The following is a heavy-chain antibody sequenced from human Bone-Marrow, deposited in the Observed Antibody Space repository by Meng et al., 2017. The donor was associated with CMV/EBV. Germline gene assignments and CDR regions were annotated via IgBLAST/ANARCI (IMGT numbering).Heavy chain of an antibody. V-gene: IGHV1-46*01. Sequence: VFAFTSYYMHWVRQAPGQGPEWMGMVNPFDDTTTSAQKFQGRVTMTRDTSTSTVYMELSSLRSEDTAVYYCARALGISVAGTPPDSWGQGTLVTVSS. CDR3: ARALGISVAGTPPDS. CDR2: VNPFDDTT. CDR1: VFAFTSYY. D-gene: IGHD6-19*01. J-gene: IGHJ5*02.